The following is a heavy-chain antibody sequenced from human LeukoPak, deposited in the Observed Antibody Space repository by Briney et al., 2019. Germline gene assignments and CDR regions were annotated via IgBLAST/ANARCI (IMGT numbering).Heavy chain of an antibody. V-gene: IGHV3-74*01. D-gene: IGHD5-12*01. Sequence: GGSLRLSCAASGFTINKYWMHWVRQGPGKGLVWASRMNIDGGSINYADSVKGRFTISRDNAKNMLFLQMNSLRAEDTAVYYCARVGATEAYMDVWGKGTTVTVSS. CDR3: ARVGATEAYMDV. CDR1: GFTINKYW. CDR2: MNIDGGSI. J-gene: IGHJ6*03.